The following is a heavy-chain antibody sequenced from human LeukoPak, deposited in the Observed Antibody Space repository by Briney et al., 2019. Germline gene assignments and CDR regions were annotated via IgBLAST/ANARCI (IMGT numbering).Heavy chain of an antibody. CDR3: ARGGSYYDFWSGTNFDY. CDR2: IIPIFGTA. CDR1: GGTFSSYA. J-gene: IGHJ4*02. Sequence: AASVKVSCKASGGTFSSYAISWVRQAPGQGLEWMGGIIPIFGTANYAQKFQGRVTITTDESTSTAYMELSSLRSEDTAVYYCARGGSYYDFWSGTNFDYWGQGTLVTVSS. D-gene: IGHD3-3*01. V-gene: IGHV1-69*05.